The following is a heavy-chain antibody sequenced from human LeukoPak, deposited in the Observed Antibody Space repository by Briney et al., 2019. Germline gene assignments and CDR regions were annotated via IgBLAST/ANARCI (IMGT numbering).Heavy chain of an antibody. D-gene: IGHD4-17*01. CDR1: GGSFSGYY. V-gene: IGHV4-34*01. Sequence: SETLSLTCAVYGGSFSGYYWSWIRQPPGKGLEWIGEINHSGSTNYNPSLKSRVTISVDTSKNQFSLKLSSVTAADTAVYYCARELAVGSYGDYGSFYYYGMDVWGQGTTVTVSS. J-gene: IGHJ6*02. CDR2: INHSGST. CDR3: ARELAVGSYGDYGSFYYYGMDV.